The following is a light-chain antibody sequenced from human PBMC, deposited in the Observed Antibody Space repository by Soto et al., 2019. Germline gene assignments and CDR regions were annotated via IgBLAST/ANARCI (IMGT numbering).Light chain of an antibody. CDR1: QSVSSN. Sequence: EIVMTKSPATLSASPGQRATLSCRASQSVSSNLAWYQQKPGQAPRLLVYGASTRATGIRARFSGSGSGTEFTLSIRSMQSEDFAVYYCQLYNICPLYSFGHGTKLEIK. CDR3: QLYNICPLYS. J-gene: IGKJ2*01. CDR2: GAS. V-gene: IGKV3-15*01.